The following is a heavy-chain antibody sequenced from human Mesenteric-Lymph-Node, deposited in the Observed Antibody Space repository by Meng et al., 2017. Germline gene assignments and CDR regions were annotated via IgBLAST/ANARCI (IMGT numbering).Heavy chain of an antibody. J-gene: IGHJ4*02. D-gene: IGHD3-10*01. V-gene: IGHV4-34*10. CDR2: INHSGST. CDR3: ARLGSSGLGRDY. CDR1: GGAFSGYY. Sequence: QLPLQEAGPGLVKALETLTLTCAVYGGAFSGYYWSWIRQPPGKGLEWIGEINHSGSTNYNPSLKSRVTISVDTSKNQFSLKLSSVTAADTAVYYCARLGSSGLGRDYWGQGTLVTVSS.